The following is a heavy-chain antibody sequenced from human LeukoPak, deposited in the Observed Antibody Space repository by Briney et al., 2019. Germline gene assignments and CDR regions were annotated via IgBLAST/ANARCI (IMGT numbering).Heavy chain of an antibody. CDR2: VDGDGSST. V-gene: IGHV3-74*01. D-gene: IGHD1-26*01. CDR1: GFTFISYW. J-gene: IGHJ3*02. CDR3: ARGGRKWDDAFDI. Sequence: PGGSLTLSCAASGFTFISYWMHWVRQSPGKGLVWVSRVDGDGSSTSYTDSVKDRFTISRDNAKNTVYLQMSSLRAEDSAVYYCARGGRKWDDAFDIWGQGTLVSVSS.